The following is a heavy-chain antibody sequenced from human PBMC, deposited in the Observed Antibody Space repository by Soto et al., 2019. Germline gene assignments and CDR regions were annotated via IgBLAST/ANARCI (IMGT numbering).Heavy chain of an antibody. CDR1: RGSINNYY. V-gene: IGHV4-59*01. D-gene: IGHD3-10*01. J-gene: IGHJ4*02. CDR2: ISYSGNT. CDR3: ARKVRRGLKPYNFDY. Sequence: SETLSLTCTVSRGSINNYYWSWFRQPPGKGLEWIGYISYSGNTDYNPSLKSRVTISLDTSKNQFSLKLSSVTAADTAVYYCARKVRRGLKPYNFDYWGQGILVTVSS.